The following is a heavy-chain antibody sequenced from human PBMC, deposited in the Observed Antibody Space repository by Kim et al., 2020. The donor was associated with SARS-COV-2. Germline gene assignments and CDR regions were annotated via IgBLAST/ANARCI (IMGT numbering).Heavy chain of an antibody. J-gene: IGHJ4*02. V-gene: IGHV3-74*01. CDR3: ARMGLSVTGTGGG. CDR1: GFTFSNYW. Sequence: GGSLRLSCAASGFTFSNYWMHWVRQAPGKGLVWVSHISSDGSTTNYADSVKGRFTISRDNAKNTLYLQTNSLRAEDTAVFYCARMGLSVTGTGGGWGQGTLVTVSS. D-gene: IGHD6-19*01. CDR2: ISSDGSTT.